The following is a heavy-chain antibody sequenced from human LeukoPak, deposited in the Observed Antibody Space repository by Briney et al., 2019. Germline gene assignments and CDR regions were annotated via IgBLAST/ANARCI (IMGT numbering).Heavy chain of an antibody. J-gene: IGHJ4*02. Sequence: GGSLRLSCAASGFTFSSYGMHWVRQAPCKGLEWVAFIRFDGSKKYYADSVKGRFTISRDNSKNTLYLQMNSLRDDDTAVYYCAKGGGSGSEFDYWGQGTLVTVSS. CDR1: GFTFSSYG. V-gene: IGHV3-30*02. D-gene: IGHD3-10*01. CDR3: AKGGGSGSEFDY. CDR2: IRFDGSKK.